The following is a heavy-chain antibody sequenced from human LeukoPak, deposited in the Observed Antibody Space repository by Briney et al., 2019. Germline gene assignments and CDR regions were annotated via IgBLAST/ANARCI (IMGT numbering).Heavy chain of an antibody. CDR3: ARDRYSGYDNAFDI. CDR2: IYSSGST. Sequence: SETLSLTCTVSGGSISRYYWSWIRQPAGKRLEWIGRIYSSGSTNYNPSLKSRVTMSVDTSKNQFSLKLSFMTAADTAVYYCARDRYSGYDNAFDIWGQGTMVTVSS. V-gene: IGHV4-4*07. D-gene: IGHD5-12*01. J-gene: IGHJ3*02. CDR1: GGSISRYY.